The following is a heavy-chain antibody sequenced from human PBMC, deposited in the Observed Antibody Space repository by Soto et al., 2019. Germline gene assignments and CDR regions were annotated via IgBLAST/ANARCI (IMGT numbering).Heavy chain of an antibody. CDR2: LSSRGFST. CDR3: ARDRVGYCSNGICLVAFDI. J-gene: IGHJ3*02. CDR1: GFTSNDYA. Sequence: EVLLLESGGDLVQPGGPLRLSCAASGFTSNDYALTWVRQVPGKGLEWVSSLSSRGFSTHYAPSVKGRFTISSDNIKITVYQQMNSLRPEDTAVYYCARDRVGYCSNGICLVAFDIWGQGTLVTVSS. V-gene: IGHV3-23*01. D-gene: IGHD2-8*01.